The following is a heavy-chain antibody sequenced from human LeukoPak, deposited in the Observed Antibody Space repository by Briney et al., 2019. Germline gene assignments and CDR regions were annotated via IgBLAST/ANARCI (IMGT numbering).Heavy chain of an antibody. V-gene: IGHV4-4*07. CDR3: ARERSSGWSTNHFDY. J-gene: IGHJ4*02. CDR2: IYSSGST. Sequence: SETLSLTCTVSGGSISTYYWSWIRQPAGKGLEWIGRIYSSGSTNYNPSLKSRVTMSIATSKNQFSLKLSSVTAADTAVYYCARERSSGWSTNHFDYWGQGTLVTVSS. CDR1: GGSISTYY. D-gene: IGHD6-19*01.